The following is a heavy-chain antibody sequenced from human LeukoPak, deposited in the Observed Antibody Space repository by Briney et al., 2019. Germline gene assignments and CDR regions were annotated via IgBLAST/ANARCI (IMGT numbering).Heavy chain of an antibody. CDR2: FDPEDGET. CDR1: GYTLTELS. J-gene: IGHJ4*02. CDR3: ARADDILTGYFHFDY. V-gene: IGHV1-24*01. Sequence: ASVKVSCKVSGYTLTELSMHRVRQAPGKGLEWMGGFDPEDGETIYAQKFQGRVTMTTDTSTSTAYMELRSLRSDDTAVYYCARADDILTGYFHFDYWGQGTLVTVSS. D-gene: IGHD3-9*01.